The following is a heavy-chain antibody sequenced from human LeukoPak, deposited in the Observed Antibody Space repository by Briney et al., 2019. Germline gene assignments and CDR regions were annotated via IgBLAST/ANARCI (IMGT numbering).Heavy chain of an antibody. Sequence: GGSLRLSCAASGFTFSTYAMRWVRQAPRKGLEWVSVISCSGYSTYYADSVKGRFTISRDNSKNTLYLQMNIPRAEDTAIYYCAKEMPDVDYWGQGTLVTVSS. V-gene: IGHV3-23*01. D-gene: IGHD1-14*01. CDR3: AKEMPDVDY. CDR2: ISCSGYST. J-gene: IGHJ4*02. CDR1: GFTFSTYA.